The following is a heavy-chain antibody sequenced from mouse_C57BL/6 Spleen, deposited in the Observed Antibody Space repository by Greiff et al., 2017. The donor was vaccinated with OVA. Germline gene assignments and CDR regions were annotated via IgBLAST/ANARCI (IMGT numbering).Heavy chain of an antibody. CDR3: TEEITTVHPWFAY. J-gene: IGHJ3*01. CDR1: GFTFSNYW. D-gene: IGHD1-1*01. CDR2: IRLKSDNYAT. Sequence: EVQLQESGGGLVQPGGSMKLSCVASGFTFSNYWMNWVRQSPEKGLEWVAQIRLKSDNYATHYAESVKGRFTISRDDSKSSVYLQMNNLRAEDTGIYYCTEEITTVHPWFAYWGQGTLVTVSA. V-gene: IGHV6-3*01.